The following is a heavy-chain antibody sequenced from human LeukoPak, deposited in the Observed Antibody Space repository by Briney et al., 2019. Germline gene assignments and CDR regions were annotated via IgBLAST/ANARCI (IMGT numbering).Heavy chain of an antibody. J-gene: IGHJ4*02. CDR1: GFTFSASW. CDR2: IKEDGSEK. CDR3: ARDRTLDY. V-gene: IGHV3-7*01. Sequence: GGSLRLSCAASGFTFSASWMSWVRQAPDKGLEWVANIKEDGSEKFYVDSVKGRFTISRDNAKNSLDLQLNSLRAEDTAVYYCARDRTLDYWGQGTLVTVSS.